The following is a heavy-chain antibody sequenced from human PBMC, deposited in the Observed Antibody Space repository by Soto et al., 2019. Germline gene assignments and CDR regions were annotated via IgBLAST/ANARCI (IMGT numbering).Heavy chain of an antibody. CDR2: IYYSGST. CDR3: AREEIGYCSSTSCRSYNWFHP. Sequence: SETLSLTCTVSGGSSSGGSYCWSWIRQPPGKGLEWIGYIYYSGSTNYNPSLKSRVTISVDTSKNQFSLKLSSVTAADTAVYYCAREEIGYCSSTSCRSYNWFHPWGQGPLVTVS. J-gene: IGHJ5*02. D-gene: IGHD2-2*01. CDR1: GGSSSGGSYC. V-gene: IGHV4-61*01.